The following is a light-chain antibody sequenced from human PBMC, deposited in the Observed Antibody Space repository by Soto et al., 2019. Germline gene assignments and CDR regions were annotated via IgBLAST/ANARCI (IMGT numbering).Light chain of an antibody. J-gene: IGLJ1*01. CDR1: SDDVGAYNS. CDR3: CSSAPESTYV. Sequence: QSALAQPASVSGSPGQSITISCTGTSDDVGAYNSVSWYQQLPHKAPQVILYKGTQRPSGVSSRFSGSMSGNAASLTISGLQADDEADYFCCSSAPESTYVFGTGTKLTVL. V-gene: IGLV2-23*01. CDR2: KGT.